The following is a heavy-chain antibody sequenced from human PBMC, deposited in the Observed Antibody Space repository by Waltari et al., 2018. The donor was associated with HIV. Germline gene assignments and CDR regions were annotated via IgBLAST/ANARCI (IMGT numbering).Heavy chain of an antibody. Sequence: QVTVRESGPALVKPTQTLTLTCTISGFPLSPSEICVSWIRQSPGKALEWLARVDWDDGKYYSPSLKTRLTSSRDTSKNQVVLTRTNVDPVDTATYYCAHQTLGGWELPDCCGQGTLVTVSS. CDR3: AHQTLGGWELPDC. CDR1: GFPLSPSEIC. J-gene: IGHJ4*02. D-gene: IGHD2-15*01. V-gene: IGHV2-70*15. CDR2: VDWDDGK.